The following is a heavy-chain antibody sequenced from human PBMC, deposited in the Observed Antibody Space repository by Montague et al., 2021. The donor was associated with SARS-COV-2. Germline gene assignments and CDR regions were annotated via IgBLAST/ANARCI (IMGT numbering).Heavy chain of an antibody. CDR3: ARAHSGSWAHLDN. J-gene: IGHJ4*02. Sequence: TLSLTCTVSGGSISSGSYYWSWIRQPAGKGLEWIGRIYTSGTTDYSFSLKSRVTISVDTSKSQFSLKLTSVTAADMAVYYCARAHSGSWAHLDNWGQGSLVTVSS. CDR1: GGSISSGSYY. V-gene: IGHV4-61*02. D-gene: IGHD5-12*01. CDR2: IYTSGTT.